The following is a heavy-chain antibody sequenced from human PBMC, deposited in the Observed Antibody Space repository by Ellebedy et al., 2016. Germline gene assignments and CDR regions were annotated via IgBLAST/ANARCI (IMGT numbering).Heavy chain of an antibody. V-gene: IGHV6-1*01. D-gene: IGHD2-2*01. CDR3: VRESSSWFRAYGLDV. Sequence: SQTLSLTCVISGDSVSSNSAAWNWIRQSPSRGLEWLGRTYFRFRWNTEYGLSVKSRMTIAADTAKNQFSLQLNSVSHEDTAVYYCVRESSSWFRAYGLDVWGRGTTITVSS. J-gene: IGHJ6*02. CDR2: TYFRFRWNT. CDR1: GDSVSSNSAA.